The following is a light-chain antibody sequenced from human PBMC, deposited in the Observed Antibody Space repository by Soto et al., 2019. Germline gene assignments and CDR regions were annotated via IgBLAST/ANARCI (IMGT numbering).Light chain of an antibody. J-gene: IGKJ4*01. CDR1: QSLSTNS. CDR2: AAS. V-gene: IGKV3-20*01. Sequence: EIVLTQSPGTLSLSPGERATLSCRASQSLSTNSLAWYQQKPGQTPRLLIYAASTRDTDIPDRFNGSGSGTDFALTISRLEPEDFAVYYCQQYESSPPLTFGGGTKVDIK. CDR3: QQYESSPPLT.